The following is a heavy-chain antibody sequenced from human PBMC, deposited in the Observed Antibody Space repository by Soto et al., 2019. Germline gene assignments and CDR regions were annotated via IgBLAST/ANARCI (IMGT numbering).Heavy chain of an antibody. CDR2: ISSSSSYI. D-gene: IGHD4-17*01. J-gene: IGHJ5*02. V-gene: IGHV3-21*01. CDR3: ASFVPIMGTVRRDWFDP. Sequence: VQLVESGGGLVKPGGSLRLSCAASGFTFSSYSMNWVRQAPGKGLEWVSSISSSSSYIYYADSVKGRFTISRDNAKNSLYLQMNSLRAEDTAVYYCASFVPIMGTVRRDWFDPWGQGTLVTVSS. CDR1: GFTFSSYS.